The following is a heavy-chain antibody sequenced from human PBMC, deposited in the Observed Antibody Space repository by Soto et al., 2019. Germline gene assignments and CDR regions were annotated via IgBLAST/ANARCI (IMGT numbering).Heavy chain of an antibody. CDR2: INPSGGST. D-gene: IGHD2-15*01. CDR3: ARVTCSGGSCYSGVFVDY. Sequence: QVQLVQSGAEVKKPGASVKVSCKASGYTFTSYYMHWVRQAPGQGLEWMGIINPSGGSTSYAQKFVGRVTMTRDTSTSTVYMELSSLRSEDTAVYYCARVTCSGGSCYSGVFVDYWGQGTLVTVSS. J-gene: IGHJ4*02. CDR1: GYTFTSYY. V-gene: IGHV1-46*03.